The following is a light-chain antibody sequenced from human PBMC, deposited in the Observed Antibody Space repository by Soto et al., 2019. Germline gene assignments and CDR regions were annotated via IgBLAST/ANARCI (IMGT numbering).Light chain of an antibody. Sequence: QSALTQPPSVSGSPGQSITISCTATRSDVGGYNYVSWYQQHPGKAPKMILYEVSNRPSGVSNRFSGSKSGDTASLTISGLQAEDEADYYCSSYTTSNTGVFGGGTKLTVL. J-gene: IGLJ3*02. CDR2: EVS. CDR1: RSDVGGYNY. CDR3: SSYTTSNTGV. V-gene: IGLV2-14*01.